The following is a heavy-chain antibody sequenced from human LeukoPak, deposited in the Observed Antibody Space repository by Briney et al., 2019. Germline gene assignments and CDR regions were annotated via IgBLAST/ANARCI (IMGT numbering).Heavy chain of an antibody. V-gene: IGHV4-39*07. Sequence: SETLSLTCIVSGDSLFGNTYYWGWLRQPPGKELEWIASVYYTGTTYYNPSLRSRVTMSVDTSQNQFSLRLTSVIAADTAVYYCVRNPGAKYYFDYWGQGTLVSVSS. CDR1: GDSLFGNTYY. CDR2: VYYTGTT. D-gene: IGHD1-26*01. CDR3: VRNPGAKYYFDY. J-gene: IGHJ4*02.